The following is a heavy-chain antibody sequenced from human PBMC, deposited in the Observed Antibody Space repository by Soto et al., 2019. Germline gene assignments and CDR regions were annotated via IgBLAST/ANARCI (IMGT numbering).Heavy chain of an antibody. J-gene: IGHJ4*02. CDR1: GYSFTSYW. V-gene: IGHV5-51*01. D-gene: IGHD6-13*01. Sequence: GESLKISCKGSGYSFTSYWVGWVRQMPGKGLEWMGIIYPGDSDTRYSPSFQGQVTISADKSISTAYLQWSSLKASDTAMYYCARKSSWYHRDFDYWGQGTLVTVSS. CDR3: ARKSSWYHRDFDY. CDR2: IYPGDSDT.